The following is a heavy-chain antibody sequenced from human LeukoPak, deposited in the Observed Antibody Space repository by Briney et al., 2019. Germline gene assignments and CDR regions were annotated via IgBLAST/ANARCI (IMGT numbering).Heavy chain of an antibody. CDR1: GYTFTSYG. D-gene: IGHD2-15*01. J-gene: IGHJ4*02. Sequence: GASVKVSCKASGYTFTSYGISWVRQAPGQGLEWMGWISAYNGNTNYAQKLQGRVTMTTDTSTSTAYMELRSLRSDDTAVYYCVRRYCSGGSCYSGYFDCWGQGTLVTVSS. V-gene: IGHV1-18*01. CDR3: VRRYCSGGSCYSGYFDC. CDR2: ISAYNGNT.